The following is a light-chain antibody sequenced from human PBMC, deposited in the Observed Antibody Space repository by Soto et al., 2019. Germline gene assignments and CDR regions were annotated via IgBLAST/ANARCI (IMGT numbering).Light chain of an antibody. CDR2: DVS. CDR3: SSYTSSSTRV. Sequence: QSALTQPASVSGSPGQSITISCTGTSSDVGGYNYVSRYQQHPGKAPKLMIYDVSNRPSGVSTRFSGSKSGNTASLTISGLQAEDEADYYCSSYTSSSTRVFGGGTKLTVL. CDR1: SSDVGGYNY. J-gene: IGLJ3*02. V-gene: IGLV2-14*03.